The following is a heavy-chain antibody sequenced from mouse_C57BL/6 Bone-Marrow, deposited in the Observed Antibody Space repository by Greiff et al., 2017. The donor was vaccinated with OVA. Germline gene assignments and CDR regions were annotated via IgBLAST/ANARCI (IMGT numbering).Heavy chain of an antibody. CDR3: ARPPYYSNYVAMDY. CDR2: ISSGSSTI. Sequence: EVKLMESGGGLVKPGGSLKLSCAASGFTFSDYGMHWVRQAPEKGLEWVAYISSGSSTIYYADTVKGRFTISRDNAKNTLFLQMTSLRSEDTAMYYCARPPYYSNYVAMDYWGQGTSVTVSS. CDR1: GFTFSDYG. D-gene: IGHD2-5*01. V-gene: IGHV5-17*01. J-gene: IGHJ4*01.